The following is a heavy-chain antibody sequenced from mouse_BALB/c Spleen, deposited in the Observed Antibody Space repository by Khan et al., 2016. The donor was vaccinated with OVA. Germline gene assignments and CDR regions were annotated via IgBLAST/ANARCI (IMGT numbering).Heavy chain of an antibody. CDR2: INPTSGYT. J-gene: IGHJ2*01. CDR1: GYTFTTYW. CDR3: TRDRIDY. V-gene: IGHV1-7*01. Sequence: QVQLQQSGAELAKPGASVKMSCKASGYTFTTYWMHWVQQRPGQGLEWIGYINPTSGYTDYNEKFKDRATLSADKSSSTAYMQLSSLTSEDSAVYDCTRDRIDYWGQGTTRTVSS.